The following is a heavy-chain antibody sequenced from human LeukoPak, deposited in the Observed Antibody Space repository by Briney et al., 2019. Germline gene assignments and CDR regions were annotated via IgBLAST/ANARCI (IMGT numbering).Heavy chain of an antibody. Sequence: GGSLRLSCAASGFTFSDYYMSWIRQAPGKGLEWVSYISSSGHTIYYADSVEGRFTISRDNAKNSLYLQMNSLRAEDTAVYYCARECGGDCYRAFDIWGQGTMVTVSS. CDR2: ISSSGHTI. D-gene: IGHD2-21*02. V-gene: IGHV3-11*04. CDR1: GFTFSDYY. J-gene: IGHJ3*02. CDR3: ARECGGDCYRAFDI.